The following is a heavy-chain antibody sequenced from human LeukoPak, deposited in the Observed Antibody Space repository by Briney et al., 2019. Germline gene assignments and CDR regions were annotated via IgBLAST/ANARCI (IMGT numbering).Heavy chain of an antibody. J-gene: IGHJ4*02. CDR2: ISYSGST. CDR1: GFTFSSYE. CDR3: ARHTAYYYDSSGYYYIPYYFDY. V-gene: IGHV4-39*01. Sequence: GSLRLSCAASGFTFSSYEMNWVRQAPGKGLEWVGSISYSGSTYYNPSLKSRVTISVDTSKNQFSLKLNSVTAADTAVYYCARHTAYYYDSSGYYYIPYYFDYWGQGTLVTVSS. D-gene: IGHD3-22*01.